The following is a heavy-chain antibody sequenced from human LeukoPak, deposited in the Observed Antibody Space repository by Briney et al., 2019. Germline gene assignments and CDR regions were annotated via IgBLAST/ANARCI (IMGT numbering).Heavy chain of an antibody. D-gene: IGHD6-25*01. CDR3: ASPPPATDHDAFDI. Sequence: ASVKVSCKASGYTFTSYGISWVRQAPGQGLERMGWISAYNGNTNYAQKLQGRVTMTTDTSTSTAYMELRSLRSDDTAVYYCASPPPATDHDAFDIWGQGTMVTVSS. J-gene: IGHJ3*02. CDR2: ISAYNGNT. V-gene: IGHV1-18*01. CDR1: GYTFTSYG.